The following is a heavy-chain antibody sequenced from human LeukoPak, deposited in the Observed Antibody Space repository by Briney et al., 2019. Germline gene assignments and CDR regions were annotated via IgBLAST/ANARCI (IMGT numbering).Heavy chain of an antibody. D-gene: IGHD3-22*01. CDR1: GYTFTSYG. CDR2: ISAYNGNT. J-gene: IGHJ4*02. V-gene: IGHV1-18*01. CDR3: ARVETYYYDSSGYEH. Sequence: ASVKVSCKASGYTFTSYGISWVRQAPGQGREGMGWISAYNGNTNYAQKLQGRVTMTTDASTSTAYMELRSLRSDDTAVYYCARVETYYYDSSGYEHWGQGTLVPVSS.